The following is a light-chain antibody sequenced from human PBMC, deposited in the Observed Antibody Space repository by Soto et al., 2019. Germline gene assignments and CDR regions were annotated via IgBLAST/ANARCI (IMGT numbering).Light chain of an antibody. Sequence: EVVLTQSPATLSLSPGERATLSCRASQSVIGNYLAWYRQKPGQTPRLLIFGASRRATGIPDRFSGSGSGTDFTLTISRLEPEDFAVYYCQHYLDSPWAFGQGTRWIS. CDR2: GAS. V-gene: IGKV3-20*01. CDR3: QHYLDSPWA. J-gene: IGKJ1*01. CDR1: QSVIGNY.